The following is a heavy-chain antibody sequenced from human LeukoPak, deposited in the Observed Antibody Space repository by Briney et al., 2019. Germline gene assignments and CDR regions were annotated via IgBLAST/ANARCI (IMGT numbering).Heavy chain of an antibody. J-gene: IGHJ5*02. CDR1: GVSISSYY. D-gene: IGHD6-13*01. CDR2: INHSGST. CDR3: ARPSGIAAVWFDP. V-gene: IGHV4-34*01. Sequence: PSETLSLTCTVSGVSISSYYWSWIRQPPGKGLEWIGEINHSGSTNYNPSLKSRVTISVDTPKNQFSLKLSSVTAADTAVYYCARPSGIAAVWFDPWGQGTLVTVSS.